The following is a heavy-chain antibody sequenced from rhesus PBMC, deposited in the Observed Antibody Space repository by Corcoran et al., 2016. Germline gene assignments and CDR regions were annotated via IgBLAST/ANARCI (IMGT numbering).Heavy chain of an antibody. Sequence: VQLVESGGGLAKPGGSLRLSCAASGFTLSGYWVHWVRRAPGKGLEWISGINSACRSTYFADSVKGRFTISRENAKNTLFLQMDGLRAEDTAVYYCAVQYSNFGGWYFDLWGPGTPITISS. J-gene: IGHJ2*01. V-gene: IGHV3-14*01. CDR3: AVQYSNFGGWYFDL. CDR2: INSACRST. CDR1: GFTLSGYW. D-gene: IGHD4-23*01.